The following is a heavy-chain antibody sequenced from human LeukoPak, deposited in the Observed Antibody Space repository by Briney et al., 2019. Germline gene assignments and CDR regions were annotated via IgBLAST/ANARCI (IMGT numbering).Heavy chain of an antibody. Sequence: PSETLSLTCTVSGGSISSSSYYWGWIRQPPGRGLEWIGSIHYSGSTYYNPSLKSRVTISVDTSKNQFSLKLSSVTAADTAVYYCARRGLGTTPYFDYWGQGTLVTVSS. CDR2: IHYSGST. CDR3: ARRGLGTTPYFDY. V-gene: IGHV4-39*01. D-gene: IGHD4-17*01. CDR1: GGSISSSSYY. J-gene: IGHJ4*02.